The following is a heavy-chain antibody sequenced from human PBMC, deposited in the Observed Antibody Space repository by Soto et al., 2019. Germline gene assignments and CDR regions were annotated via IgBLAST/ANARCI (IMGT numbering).Heavy chain of an antibody. CDR2: ISAYNGNT. CDR3: ARDPDCSGGSCYSDWFDP. Sequence: GGPGEVSCKASCFTLSHYCISWVRQAPGQRVEWMGWISAYNGNTNYAQKLQGRVTMTTDTSTSTAYMELRSLRSDDTAVYYCARDPDCSGGSCYSDWFDPWGQGTLVTVSS. CDR1: CFTLSHYC. D-gene: IGHD2-15*01. V-gene: IGHV1-18*01. J-gene: IGHJ5*02.